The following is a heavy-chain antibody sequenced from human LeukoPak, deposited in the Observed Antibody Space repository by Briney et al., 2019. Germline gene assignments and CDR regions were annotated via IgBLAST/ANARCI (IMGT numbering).Heavy chain of an antibody. CDR3: AREFNVIGNFDY. Sequence: PGGSLRLSCAASGFTFSRFSMRWVRQAPGKGLEWVASIYFSGNFIRYADSVKGRFTISRDNANNSVYLQMSSLTVDDTAVYYCAREFNVIGNFDYWGQGTLVTVSS. J-gene: IGHJ4*02. CDR1: GFTFSRFS. V-gene: IGHV3-21*01. D-gene: IGHD3-10*01. CDR2: IYFSGNFI.